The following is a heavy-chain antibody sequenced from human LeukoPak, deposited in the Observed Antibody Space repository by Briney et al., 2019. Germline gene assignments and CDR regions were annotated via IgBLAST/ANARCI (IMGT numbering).Heavy chain of an antibody. V-gene: IGHV3-30-3*01. Sequence: GGSLRLSCAASGFTFSSYAMHWVRQAPGKGLEWVAVISYDGSNKYYADSVKGRFTISRDNSKNTLYLQMNSLRAEDTAVYYCARDFHYYGSGSYYMENNGGYYFDYWGQGTLVTVSS. J-gene: IGHJ4*02. CDR1: GFTFSSYA. CDR2: ISYDGSNK. D-gene: IGHD3-10*01. CDR3: ARDFHYYGSGSYYMENNGGYYFDY.